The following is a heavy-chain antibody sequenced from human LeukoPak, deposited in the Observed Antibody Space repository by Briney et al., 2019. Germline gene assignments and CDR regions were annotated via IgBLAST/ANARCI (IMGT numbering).Heavy chain of an antibody. J-gene: IGHJ4*02. CDR2: IYYSGST. CDR3: ARQQLSQLYYFDY. Sequence: SETLSLTCTVSGGSISSYYWSWIRQPPGKGLEWIGYIYYSGSTNYNPSLKSRVTISVDTSKNQFSLKLSSVTAADTAVYYFARQQLSQLYYFDYWGQGTLVTVSS. D-gene: IGHD6-13*01. CDR1: GGSISSYY. V-gene: IGHV4-59*01.